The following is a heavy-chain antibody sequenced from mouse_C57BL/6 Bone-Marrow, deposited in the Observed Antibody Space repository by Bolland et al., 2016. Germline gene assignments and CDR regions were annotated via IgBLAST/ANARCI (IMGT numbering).Heavy chain of an antibody. J-gene: IGHJ3*01. CDR3: ARGGYYGPWFAY. CDR2: GSGST. V-gene: IGHV1-55*01. Sequence: GSGSTNYNEKFKSKATLTVDTSSSTAYMQLSSLTSEDSAVYYCARGGYYGPWFAYWGQGTLV. D-gene: IGHD2-1*01.